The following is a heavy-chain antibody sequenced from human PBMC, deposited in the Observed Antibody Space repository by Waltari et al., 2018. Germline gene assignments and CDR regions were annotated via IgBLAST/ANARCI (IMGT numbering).Heavy chain of an antibody. CDR1: GGTFSSYA. J-gene: IGHJ4*02. D-gene: IGHD3-9*01. CDR2: IIPILGIA. CDR3: ARAHREYDILTGTDY. V-gene: IGHV1-69*10. Sequence: QVQLVQSGAEVKKPGSSVKVSCKDSGGTFSSYAISWVRQAPGQGLEWMGGIIPILGIANYAQKFQGRVTITADKSTSTAYMELSSLRSEDTAVYYCARAHREYDILTGTDYWGQGTLVTVSS.